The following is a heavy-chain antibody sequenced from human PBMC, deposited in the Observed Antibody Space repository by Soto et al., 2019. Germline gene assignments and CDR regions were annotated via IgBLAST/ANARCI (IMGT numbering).Heavy chain of an antibody. CDR1: GGSISSGGYY. Sequence: QVQLQESGPGLVKPSQTLSLTCTVSGGSISSGGYYWSWIRQHPGKGLEWIGYIYYSGSTYYNPSLKSRVTISVDTSKNQFSLKLSSVTAADTAVYYCARVVRRYFDWETESIDYWGQGTLVTVSS. D-gene: IGHD3-9*01. V-gene: IGHV4-31*03. J-gene: IGHJ4*02. CDR3: ARVVRRYFDWETESIDY. CDR2: IYYSGST.